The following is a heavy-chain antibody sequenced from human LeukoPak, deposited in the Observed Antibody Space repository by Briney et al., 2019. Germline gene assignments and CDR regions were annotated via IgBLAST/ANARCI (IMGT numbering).Heavy chain of an antibody. Sequence: GGSLRLSCAASGFTFSSHDMHWVRQAPGKGLEWVSSISSSSSYIYYADSVKGRFTISRDNAKNSLYLQMNSLRAEDTAVYYCASPILTGYYNPDAFDIWGQGTMVTVSS. J-gene: IGHJ3*02. CDR3: ASPILTGYYNPDAFDI. V-gene: IGHV3-21*01. D-gene: IGHD3-9*01. CDR2: ISSSSSYI. CDR1: GFTFSSHD.